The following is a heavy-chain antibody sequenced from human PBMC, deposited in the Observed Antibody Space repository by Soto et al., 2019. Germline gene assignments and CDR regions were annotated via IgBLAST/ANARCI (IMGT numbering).Heavy chain of an antibody. D-gene: IGHD6-19*01. J-gene: IGHJ4*02. Sequence: EVQLVESGGGLVQPGGSLRLSCAASGFTLSTYDMNWVRQAPGKGLQWVSHTSSSSAAIVYADSVKGRITISRDNAKNSLYLKMNSLRDEDTAVFYCARGAVAGLYFFDYWGQGILVTVSS. V-gene: IGHV3-48*02. CDR2: TSSSSAAI. CDR1: GFTLSTYD. CDR3: ARGAVAGLYFFDY.